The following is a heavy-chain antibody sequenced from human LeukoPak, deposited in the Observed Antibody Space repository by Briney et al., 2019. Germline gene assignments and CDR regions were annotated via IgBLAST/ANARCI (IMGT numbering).Heavy chain of an antibody. Sequence: SETLSLTCTVSGGSISSSSYYWGWIRQPPGKGLEWIGSIYYSGSTFYNPSLKSRVTISVDTSKDQFSLKLSSVTATNTAVYYCATTQTRVVWGKGTTVTVSS. CDR1: GGSISSSSYY. J-gene: IGHJ6*03. V-gene: IGHV4-39*01. D-gene: IGHD1-1*01. CDR2: IYYSGST. CDR3: ATTQTRVV.